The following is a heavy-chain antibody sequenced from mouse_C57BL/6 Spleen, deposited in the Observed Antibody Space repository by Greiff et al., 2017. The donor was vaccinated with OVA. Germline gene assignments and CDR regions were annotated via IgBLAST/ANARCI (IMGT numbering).Heavy chain of an antibody. D-gene: IGHD4-1*02. J-gene: IGHJ3*01. CDR1: GYAFSSSW. V-gene: IGHV1-82*01. Sequence: QVQLQQSGPELVKPGASVKISCKASGYAFSSSWMNWVKQRPGKGLEWIGRIYPGDGDTNYNGKFKGKATLTADKSSSTAYMQLSSLTSEDSAVYFFAREFNSPFAYWGQGTLVTVSA. CDR3: AREFNSPFAY. CDR2: IYPGDGDT.